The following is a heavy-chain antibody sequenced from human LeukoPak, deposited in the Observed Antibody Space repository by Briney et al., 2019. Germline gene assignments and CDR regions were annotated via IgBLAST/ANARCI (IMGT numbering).Heavy chain of an antibody. CDR2: IYSGGST. D-gene: IGHD6-19*01. J-gene: IGHJ4*02. CDR3: ARAHEYSSGWVGY. V-gene: IGHV3-53*01. Sequence: GGSLRLSCPASRFTLSSNYMSRVRQAPGKGLEWVSVIYSGGSTYYADSVKGRFTISRDNSKNTLYLQMNSLRAEDTAVYYCARAHEYSSGWVGYWGQGTLVTVSS. CDR1: RFTLSSNY.